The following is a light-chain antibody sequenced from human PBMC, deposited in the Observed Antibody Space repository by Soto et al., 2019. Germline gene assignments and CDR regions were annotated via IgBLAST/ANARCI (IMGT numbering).Light chain of an antibody. CDR2: DVS. CDR3: QHRSRWPFT. J-gene: IGKJ3*01. CDR1: QNVASY. V-gene: IGKV3-11*01. Sequence: EIVLTQSPATLSLSPGESATLSCRASQNVASYLAWFQQKPGQPPRLLVYDVSTRATGIPARFSGSGSETDFTLSISSLDPEDFAFYYCQHRSRWPFTFGPGTKVDIK.